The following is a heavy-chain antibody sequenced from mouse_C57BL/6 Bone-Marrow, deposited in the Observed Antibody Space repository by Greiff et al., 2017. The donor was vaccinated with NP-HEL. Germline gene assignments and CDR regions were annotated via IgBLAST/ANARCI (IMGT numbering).Heavy chain of an antibody. Sequence: QVQLQQPGAELVMPGASVKLSCKASGYTFTSYWMHWVKQRPGQGLEWIGEIDPSDSYTNYNQKFKGKSTLTVDKSSSTAYMQLSSLTSDDSAVYYCARVVDYYCSSSDFDVWGTGTTVTGSS. J-gene: IGHJ1*03. V-gene: IGHV1-69*01. CDR2: IDPSDSYT. CDR1: GYTFTSYW. CDR3: ARVVDYYCSSSDFDV. D-gene: IGHD1-1*01.